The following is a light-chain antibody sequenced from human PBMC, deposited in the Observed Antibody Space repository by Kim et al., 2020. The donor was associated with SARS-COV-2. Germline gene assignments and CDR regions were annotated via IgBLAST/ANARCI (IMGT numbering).Light chain of an antibody. V-gene: IGLV4-69*01. Sequence: QSVLTQSPSASASLGASVKLTCTLSSGHSTYAIAWHQQLPEKGPRYLMKVYSDGRHKKGDGIPDRFSGSSSGTERYLTISNLQSEDEAHYYCQTWDTGIWVFGGGTQLTVL. J-gene: IGLJ3*02. CDR1: SGHSTYA. CDR2: VYSDGRH. CDR3: QTWDTGIWV.